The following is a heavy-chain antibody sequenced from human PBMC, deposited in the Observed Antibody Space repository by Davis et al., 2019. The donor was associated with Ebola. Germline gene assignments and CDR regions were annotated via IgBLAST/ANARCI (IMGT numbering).Heavy chain of an antibody. D-gene: IGHD6-19*01. Sequence: SVTVSRKASGGTFSSYAISWVRQAPGQGLEWMGGIIPILGPGNYGQKFQGRVTITADKSTSTAYMELSSLRYEDTAVYYCASEGGYSSGWPYFDNWGQGTLVTVSS. CDR1: GGTFSSYA. V-gene: IGHV1-69*06. CDR3: ASEGGYSSGWPYFDN. CDR2: IIPILGPG. J-gene: IGHJ4*02.